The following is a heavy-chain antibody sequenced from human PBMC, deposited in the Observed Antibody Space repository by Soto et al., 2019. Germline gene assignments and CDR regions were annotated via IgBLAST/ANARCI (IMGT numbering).Heavy chain of an antibody. CDR3: ARDDHSGYCSGGSCLHYFDY. J-gene: IGHJ4*02. CDR1: GYTFTSYC. CDR2: ISAYNGNT. V-gene: IGHV1-18*01. Sequence: ASVKVSCKASGYTFTSYCISWVRQAPGQGLECMGWISAYNGNTNYAQKLQGRVTMTTDTSTSTAYMELRSLRSDDTAVYYCARDDHSGYCSGGSCLHYFDYWGQGTLVTVSS. D-gene: IGHD2-15*01.